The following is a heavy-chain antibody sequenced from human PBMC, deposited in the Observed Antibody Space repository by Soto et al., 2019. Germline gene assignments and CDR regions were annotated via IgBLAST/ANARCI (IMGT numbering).Heavy chain of an antibody. CDR1: GGPYSGYY. Sequence: SDALSLTFPAYGGPYSGYYWSRMRQPPGKGLEWMREINHSGSTNYTPSLKSRVTISVDTSKNQFSLKLSSVTAADTAVYYCARVVVVRGVIIRPLSRDVWGQGTTVS. D-gene: IGHD3-10*01. CDR3: ARVVVVRGVIIRPLSRDV. V-gene: IGHV4-34*01. J-gene: IGHJ6*02. CDR2: INHSGST.